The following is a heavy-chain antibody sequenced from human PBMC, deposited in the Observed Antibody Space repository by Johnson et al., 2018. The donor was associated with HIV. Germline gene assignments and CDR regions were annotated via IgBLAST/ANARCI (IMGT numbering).Heavy chain of an antibody. CDR2: VRTEAKNHAT. CDR1: GFTLSGSH. V-gene: IGHV3-73*01. J-gene: IGHJ3*02. Sequence: VQLVESGGGLVQPGGSLKLSCAASGFTLSGSHIHWVRQASGKGLAWVGRVRTEAKNHATAYAASVEGRFSISRDDSKNTAYSQMNSLKTEDTAMYYCTRWLDNDDFWDAFDIWGQGTMVTVSS. D-gene: IGHD3/OR15-3a*01. CDR3: TRWLDNDDFWDAFDI.